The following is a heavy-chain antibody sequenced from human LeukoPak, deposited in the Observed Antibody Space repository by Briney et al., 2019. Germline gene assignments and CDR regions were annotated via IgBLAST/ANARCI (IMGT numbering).Heavy chain of an antibody. V-gene: IGHV3-33*07. CDR2: IWYDGSNK. CDR3: TDLFAY. CDR1: GFTFSAYA. J-gene: IGHJ4*02. Sequence: GGSLRLSCEASGFTFSAYAMTWVRQAPGKGLEWVAVIWYDGSNKYYADSVKGRFTISRDNSKNTLYLQMNSLRAEDTAVYYCTDLFAYWGQGTLVTVSS.